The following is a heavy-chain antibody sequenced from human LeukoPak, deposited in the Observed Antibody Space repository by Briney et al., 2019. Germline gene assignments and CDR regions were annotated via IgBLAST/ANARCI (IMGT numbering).Heavy chain of an antibody. CDR1: GTSISLSNW. Sequence: SGTLSLTCVVSGTSISLSNWWTWVRQPPGKGLEWIGEIYHSGTTNYNPSLKSRVTISLDKSRNQFSLNLNSVSAADTAVYYCARVMRVGATVGAFDIWGQGTMVTVSS. J-gene: IGHJ3*02. CDR2: IYHSGTT. V-gene: IGHV4-4*02. D-gene: IGHD1-26*01. CDR3: ARVMRVGATVGAFDI.